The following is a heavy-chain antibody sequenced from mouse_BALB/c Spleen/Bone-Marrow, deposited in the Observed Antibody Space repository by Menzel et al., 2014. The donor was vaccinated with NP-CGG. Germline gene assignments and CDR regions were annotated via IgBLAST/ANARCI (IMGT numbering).Heavy chain of an antibody. D-gene: IGHD1-1*01. Sequence: QVQLQQPGAELVMPGASVKMPCKASGYTFTDYWMHWVKQRPGQGLEWIGAIDTSDSYTSYNQKFKGKAALTVDESSSTAYMQLSSLTSEDSAVYYCARDYYGRGWYFDVWGAGTTVTVSS. J-gene: IGHJ1*01. CDR1: GYTFTDYW. V-gene: IGHV1-69*01. CDR2: IDTSDSYT. CDR3: ARDYYGRGWYFDV.